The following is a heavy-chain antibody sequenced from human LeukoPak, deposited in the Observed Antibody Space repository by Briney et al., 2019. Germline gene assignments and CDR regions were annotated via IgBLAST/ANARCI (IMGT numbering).Heavy chain of an antibody. Sequence: PGGSLRLSCSASGCSFSSYWMTWVRQAPGKGLEWVADIQQDGSEKYYVDSVRGRFTISRDNAKNLLFLQMNSLRAEDTAVYYFARGSFYAFDIWGRGTLVTVSS. CDR1: GCSFSSYW. V-gene: IGHV3-7*04. CDR2: IQQDGSEK. J-gene: IGHJ3*02. CDR3: ARGSFYAFDI.